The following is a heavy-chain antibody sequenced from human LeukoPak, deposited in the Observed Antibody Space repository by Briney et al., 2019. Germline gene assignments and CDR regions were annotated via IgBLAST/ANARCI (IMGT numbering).Heavy chain of an antibody. CDR3: ARDRYYGSGSYFEGMDV. CDR1: GFTFSSYG. CDR2: IWYDGSNK. Sequence: GSLRLSCAASGFTFSSYGMHWVRQAPGKGLEWVAVIWYDGSNKYCADSVKGRFTISRDNSKNTLYLQMNSLRAEDTAVYYCARDRYYGSGSYFEGMDVWGKGTTVTVSS. D-gene: IGHD3-10*01. V-gene: IGHV3-33*01. J-gene: IGHJ6*04.